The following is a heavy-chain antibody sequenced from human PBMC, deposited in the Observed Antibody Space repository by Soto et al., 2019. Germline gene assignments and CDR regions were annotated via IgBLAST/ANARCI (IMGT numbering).Heavy chain of an antibody. CDR3: AKDTVPVATPWFDP. V-gene: IGHV3-23*01. D-gene: IGHD2-2*01. J-gene: IGHJ5*02. Sequence: GGSLRLSCAASGFAFSNYAMSWVRQAPGKGLEWVSTLSGSGGSTYYADSVKGRFTISRDNSKNTLYLQMNSLRAEDTAVYYCAKDTVPVATPWFDPWGQGTLVTVSS. CDR1: GFAFSNYA. CDR2: LSGSGGST.